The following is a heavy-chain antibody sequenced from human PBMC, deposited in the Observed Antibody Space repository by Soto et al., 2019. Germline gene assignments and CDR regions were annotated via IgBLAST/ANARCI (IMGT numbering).Heavy chain of an antibody. V-gene: IGHV4-31*03. J-gene: IGHJ4*02. CDR2: IYYTGTT. CDR3: ARLVYGGSYFDQ. Sequence: SETLSLTCTVSNGSISDGTYPWSWIRQLPGKGLVWIGYIYYTGTTDYNPSLKSRVTISADTSKNQFSLKLSSVTAADTAVYHYARLVYGGSYFDQWGQGTQVTVSS. D-gene: IGHD4-17*01. CDR1: NGSISDGTYP.